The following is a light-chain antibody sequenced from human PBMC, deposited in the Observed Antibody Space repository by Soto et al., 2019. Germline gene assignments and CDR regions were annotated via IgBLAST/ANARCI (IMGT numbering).Light chain of an antibody. V-gene: IGLV1-47*01. Sequence: QAVVTQPPSASGTPGQRVTISCSGSSSNIGSNYVYWYQQLPGTAPKLLIYRNNQRPSGVPDRFSGSKSGTSASLAISGLRSEYEADYYCAAWDDSLSGLWVFGGGTKLTVL. J-gene: IGLJ3*02. CDR3: AAWDDSLSGLWV. CDR2: RNN. CDR1: SSNIGSNY.